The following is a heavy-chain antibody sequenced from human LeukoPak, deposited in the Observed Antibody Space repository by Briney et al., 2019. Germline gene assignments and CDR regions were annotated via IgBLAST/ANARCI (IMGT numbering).Heavy chain of an antibody. Sequence: PGRSLRLSCAASGSTFDDYAMHWVRQAPGKGLEWVSGISWNSGSIGYADSVKGRFTISRDNAKNSLVLQMNSLRAEDTALYYCAKALQRGYTYGPFGYWGQGTLVTVSS. CDR2: ISWNSGSI. CDR1: GSTFDDYA. D-gene: IGHD5-18*01. V-gene: IGHV3-9*01. J-gene: IGHJ4*02. CDR3: AKALQRGYTYGPFGY.